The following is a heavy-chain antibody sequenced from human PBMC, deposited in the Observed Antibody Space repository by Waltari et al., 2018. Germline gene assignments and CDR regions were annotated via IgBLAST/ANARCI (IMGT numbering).Heavy chain of an antibody. CDR3: ASPLSSLIPNYGMDV. D-gene: IGHD3-16*02. CDR2: IYSGGST. J-gene: IGHJ6*02. Sequence: EVQLVESGGGLIQPGGSLRLSCAASGFTVSSNYMSWVRQAPGKGLEWVSVIYSGGSTYNADSVKGRFTISRDNSKNTLYLQMNSLRAEDTAVYYCASPLSSLIPNYGMDVWGQGTTVTVSS. CDR1: GFTVSSNY. V-gene: IGHV3-53*01.